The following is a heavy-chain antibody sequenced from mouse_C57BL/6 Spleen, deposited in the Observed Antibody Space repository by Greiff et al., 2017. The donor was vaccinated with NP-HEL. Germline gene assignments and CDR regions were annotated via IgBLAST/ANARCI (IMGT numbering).Heavy chain of an antibody. J-gene: IGHJ1*03. V-gene: IGHV6-3*01. D-gene: IGHD1-1*01. CDR3: TETYYYGSSWYFDV. Sequence: DVKLVESGGGLVQPGGSMKLSCVASGFTFSNYWMNWVRQSPEKGLEWVAQIRLKSDNYATHYAESVKGRFTISRDDSKSSVYLQMNNLRAEDTGIYYCTETYYYGSSWYFDVWGTGTTVTVSS. CDR2: IRLKSDNYAT. CDR1: GFTFSNYW.